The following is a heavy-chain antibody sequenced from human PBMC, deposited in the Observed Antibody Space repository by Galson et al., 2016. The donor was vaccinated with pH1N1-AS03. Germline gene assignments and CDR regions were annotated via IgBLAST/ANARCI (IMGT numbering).Heavy chain of an antibody. D-gene: IGHD3-22*01. CDR2: FIPIFGTA. CDR1: EGTFSNFG. V-gene: IGHV1-69*13. CDR3: ERDNYYDNGAFYGHFDF. J-gene: IGHJ4*02. Sequence: SVKVSCKASEGTFSNFGISWVRQAPGQGLEWMGGFIPIFGTAYVAQKFKGRVTITADDLELSSLRSDDTAVYYCERDNYYDNGAFYGHFDFWGQGTLLVVSS.